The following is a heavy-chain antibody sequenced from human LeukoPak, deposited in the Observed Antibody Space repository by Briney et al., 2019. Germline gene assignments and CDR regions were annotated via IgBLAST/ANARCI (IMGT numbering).Heavy chain of an antibody. CDR2: IIPILGIA. CDR1: GGTFSSYA. CDR3: ARERGGLVAAAGT. D-gene: IGHD6-13*01. J-gene: IGHJ4*02. Sequence: SVKVSCKASGGTFSSYAISWVRQAPGQGLEWMGRIIPILGIANYARKFQGRVTITADKSTSTAYMELSSLRSEDTAVYYCARERGGLVAAAGTWGQGTLVTVSS. V-gene: IGHV1-69*04.